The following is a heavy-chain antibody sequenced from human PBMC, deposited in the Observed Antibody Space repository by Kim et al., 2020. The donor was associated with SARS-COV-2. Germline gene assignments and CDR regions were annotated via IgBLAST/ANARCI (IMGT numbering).Heavy chain of an antibody. CDR2: VKQDGSNT. CDR3: ASVTHVSRGYYLYSDY. V-gene: IGHV3-7*03. CDR1: GFTFSSYW. Sequence: GGSLRLSCAASGFTFSSYWMSWVRQAPGKGLEWVSGVKQDGSNTFYADSVKGRFTISRDSAKNSLYLQMNSLRAADTALYHCASVTHVSRGYYLYSDY. J-gene: IGHJ4*01. D-gene: IGHD3-22*01.